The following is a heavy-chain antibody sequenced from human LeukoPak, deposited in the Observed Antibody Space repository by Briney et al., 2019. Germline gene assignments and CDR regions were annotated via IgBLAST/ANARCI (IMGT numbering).Heavy chain of an antibody. V-gene: IGHV4-31*03. CDR2: IYYSGST. CDR3: ARSGTVVQWRFIDY. CDR1: GVSISSGGYY. D-gene: IGHD6-19*01. J-gene: IGHJ4*02. Sequence: SETLSLTCTVSGVSISSGGYYWSWIRQHPGKGLEWIGYIYYSGSTYYNPSLKSRVTISVDTSKNQFSLKLSSVTAADTAVYYCARSGTVVQWRFIDYWGQGTLVTVSS.